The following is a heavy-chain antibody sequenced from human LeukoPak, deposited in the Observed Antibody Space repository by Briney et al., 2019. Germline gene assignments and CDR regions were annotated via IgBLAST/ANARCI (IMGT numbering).Heavy chain of an antibody. CDR3: ARDHAASITIFGVDPLNWFDP. V-gene: IGHV3-30-3*01. CDR1: GFTFSSYA. J-gene: IGHJ5*02. CDR2: ISYDGSNK. Sequence: GRSLRLSCAASGFTFSSYAMHWVRQAPGKGLEWVAVISYDGSNKYYADSVKGRFTISRDNSKNTLYLQMNSLRAEDTAVYYCARDHAASITIFGVDPLNWFDPWGQGTPVTVSS. D-gene: IGHD3-3*01.